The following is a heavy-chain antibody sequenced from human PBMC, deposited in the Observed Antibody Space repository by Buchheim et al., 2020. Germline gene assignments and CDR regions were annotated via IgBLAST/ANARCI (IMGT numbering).Heavy chain of an antibody. D-gene: IGHD3-3*01. V-gene: IGHV4-39*01. Sequence: QLQLQESGPGLVKPSETLSLTCTVSGGSISSSSYYWGWIRQPPGKGLEWIGSIYYSGSTYYNPSLKSRVTISVDTSKNQFSLKLSSVTAADTAVYYCASLPGIFGVVIGRFDYWGQGTL. CDR1: GGSISSSSYY. CDR3: ASLPGIFGVVIGRFDY. J-gene: IGHJ4*02. CDR2: IYYSGST.